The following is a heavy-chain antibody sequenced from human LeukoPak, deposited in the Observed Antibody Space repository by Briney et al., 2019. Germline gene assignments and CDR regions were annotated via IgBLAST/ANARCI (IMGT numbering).Heavy chain of an antibody. Sequence: PSETLSLTCSVSGGSISSGNYYWGWIRQPPGKGLEWIGYIYYSGSTNYNPSLKSRVTISVDTSKNQFSLKLSSVTAADTAVYYCARGLAAAGTFQHWGQGTLVTVSS. V-gene: IGHV4-61*01. CDR1: GGSISSGNYY. J-gene: IGHJ1*01. D-gene: IGHD6-13*01. CDR3: ARGLAAAGTFQH. CDR2: IYYSGST.